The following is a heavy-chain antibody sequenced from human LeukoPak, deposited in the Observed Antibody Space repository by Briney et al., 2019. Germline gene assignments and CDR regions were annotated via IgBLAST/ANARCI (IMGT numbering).Heavy chain of an antibody. Sequence: GGSLRLSCAASGFTFSSYGMHRVRQAPGKGLEWVAVIWYDGSNKYYADSVKGRFTISRDNSKNTLYLQMNSLRAEDTAVYYCAKDKGAHDSSGWYWGAFDIWGQGTMVTVSS. V-gene: IGHV3-33*06. D-gene: IGHD6-19*01. CDR1: GFTFSSYG. CDR2: IWYDGSNK. CDR3: AKDKGAHDSSGWYWGAFDI. J-gene: IGHJ3*02.